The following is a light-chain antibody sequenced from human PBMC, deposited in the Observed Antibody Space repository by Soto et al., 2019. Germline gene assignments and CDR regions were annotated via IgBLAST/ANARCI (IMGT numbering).Light chain of an antibody. CDR1: SSDVGAYNH. V-gene: IGLV2-14*01. J-gene: IGLJ1*01. CDR3: SSFTRSSTYV. Sequence: QSALTQPASVSGSPGQSITIPCTGTSSDVGAYNHVSWFQQHPGKAPKLMIYDVDNRPSGVSNRFSGSKSGNTASLTISGLQAEDEADYYCSSFTRSSTYVFGTGTKVTVL. CDR2: DVD.